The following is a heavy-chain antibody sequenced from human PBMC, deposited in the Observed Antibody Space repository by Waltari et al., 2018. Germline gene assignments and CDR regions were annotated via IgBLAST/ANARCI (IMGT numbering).Heavy chain of an antibody. CDR2: IGHDASAT. CDR1: GLPFSHFW. D-gene: IGHD3-10*01. V-gene: IGHV3-7*03. J-gene: IGHJ4*02. Sequence: EVQLVESGGALVQPGGSLRCSCTDPGLPFSHFWMTWVRQAPVKGLEWVAMIGHDASATYYVGSVKSRFTVSRDNAKSSLFLQMNSLSVEDTAVYYCARDFAYGRFDYWGQGTLVTVSS. CDR3: ARDFAYGRFDY.